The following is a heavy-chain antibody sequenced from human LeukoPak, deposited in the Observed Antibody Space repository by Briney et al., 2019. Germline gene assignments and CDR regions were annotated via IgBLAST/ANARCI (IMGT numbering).Heavy chain of an antibody. Sequence: GGSLRLSCAASGFSFSVYWVGWVRQAPGGGLEWVANIKPDGSETNYGDSVKGRFTIPRDNARNTLFLHMNSLPVEATAVYYWVRNCNLDSWGQATLVTVSS. V-gene: IGHV3-7*01. J-gene: IGHJ4*02. CDR3: VRNCNLDS. D-gene: IGHD2-21*01. CDR2: IKPDGSET. CDR1: GFSFSVYW.